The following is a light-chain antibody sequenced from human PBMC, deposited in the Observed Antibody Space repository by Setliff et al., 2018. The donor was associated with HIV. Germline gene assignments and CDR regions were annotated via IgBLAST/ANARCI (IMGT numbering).Light chain of an antibody. CDR2: EVN. V-gene: IGLV2-14*02. Sequence: QSVLTQPASVSGSPGQSIAISCTGNDSDVGAYNLVSWYQQYPGKAPQLTIFEVNKRPSGISDRFSGSKSGNTASLTISGLQAEDEADYYCSSYTSSSTNVVFGGGTKVTVL. CDR3: SSYTSSSTNVV. J-gene: IGLJ2*01. CDR1: DSDVGAYNL.